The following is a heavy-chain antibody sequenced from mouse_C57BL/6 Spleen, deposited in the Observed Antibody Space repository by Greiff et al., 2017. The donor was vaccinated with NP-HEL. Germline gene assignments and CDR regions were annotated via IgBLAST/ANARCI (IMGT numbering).Heavy chain of an antibody. CDR1: GFTFTDYY. V-gene: IGHV7-3*01. Sequence: EVKLVESGGGLVQPGGSLSLSCAASGFTFTDYYMSWVRQPPGKALEWLGFIRNKANGYTTEYSASVKGRFTISRDNSQSILYLQMNALRAEDSATYYCARCYNSYYVRDAMDYWGQGTSVTVSS. CDR3: ARCYNSYYVRDAMDY. J-gene: IGHJ4*01. CDR2: IRNKANGYTT. D-gene: IGHD2-3*01.